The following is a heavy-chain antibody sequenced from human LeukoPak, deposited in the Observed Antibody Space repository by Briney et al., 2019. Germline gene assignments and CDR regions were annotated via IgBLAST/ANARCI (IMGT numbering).Heavy chain of an antibody. CDR1: GFTLSSDW. V-gene: IGHV3-7*03. D-gene: IGHD2-2*01. J-gene: IGHJ4*02. CDR2: IKKAGIEE. Sequence: GGSLSLSCVVSGFTLSSDWMSWVGQAPRKGLEGVANIKKAGIEEYYVESVNGRFTISRDNAKNTPYLQLNSLRAEETAVYYCARGRYSSRSGGYYGYICGQGPLVTVSS. CDR3: ARGRYSSRSGGYYGYI.